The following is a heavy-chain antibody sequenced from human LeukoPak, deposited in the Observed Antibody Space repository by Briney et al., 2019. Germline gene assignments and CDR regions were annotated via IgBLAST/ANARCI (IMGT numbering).Heavy chain of an antibody. CDR3: ARGSRTGTNYYYMDV. CDR1: GGSFSGYY. CDR2: INHSGST. J-gene: IGHJ6*03. Sequence: SETLSLTCAVYGGSFSGYYWSWIRQPPGKGLEWIGEINHSGSTNYNPSFKSRVTISVDTSKNQFSLKLSSVAAADTAVYYCARGSRTGTNYYYMDVWGKGTTVTVSS. D-gene: IGHD1-7*01. V-gene: IGHV4-34*01.